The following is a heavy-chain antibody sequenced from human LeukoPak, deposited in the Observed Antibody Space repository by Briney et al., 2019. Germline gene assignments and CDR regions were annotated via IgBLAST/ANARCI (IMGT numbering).Heavy chain of an antibody. J-gene: IGHJ4*02. Sequence: GGSLRLSCAASGFTFSSYSMNWVRQAPGKGLEWVSVIYSGGSTYYADSVKGRFTISRDNSKNTLYLQMNSLRAEDTAVYYCARGRYDFWSGYYSVYFDYWGQGTLVTVSS. V-gene: IGHV3-53*01. CDR2: IYSGGST. D-gene: IGHD3-3*01. CDR1: GFTFSSYS. CDR3: ARGRYDFWSGYYSVYFDY.